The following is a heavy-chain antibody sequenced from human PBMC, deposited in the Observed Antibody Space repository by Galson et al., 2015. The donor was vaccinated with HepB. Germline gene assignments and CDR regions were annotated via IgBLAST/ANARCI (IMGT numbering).Heavy chain of an antibody. V-gene: IGHV3-23*01. J-gene: IGHJ3*02. D-gene: IGHD2-15*01. CDR3: AKGRLRWELPDAFDI. Sequence: SLRLSCAASGFTFYNYAMSWVRQAPGKGLECVSAISGSGSSTFYSDSVRGRFTISRDNSKNTLYLQMNSLRAEDTAVYYCAKGRLRWELPDAFDIWGQGTMVTVSS. CDR2: ISGSGSST. CDR1: GFTFYNYA.